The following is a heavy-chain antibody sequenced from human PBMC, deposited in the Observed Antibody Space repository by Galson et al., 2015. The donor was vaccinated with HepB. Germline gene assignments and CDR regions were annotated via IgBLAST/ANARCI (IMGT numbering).Heavy chain of an antibody. Sequence: SLRLSCAASGFTFSSYSMNWVRQAPGKGLEWVSSISSSSSYIYYADSVKGRFTISRDNAKNSLYLQMNSLRAEDTAVYYCARDAIVLMVYASPNYYGMDVWGQGTTATVSS. D-gene: IGHD2-8*01. CDR1: GFTFSSYS. CDR2: ISSSSSYI. J-gene: IGHJ6*02. V-gene: IGHV3-21*01. CDR3: ARDAIVLMVYASPNYYGMDV.